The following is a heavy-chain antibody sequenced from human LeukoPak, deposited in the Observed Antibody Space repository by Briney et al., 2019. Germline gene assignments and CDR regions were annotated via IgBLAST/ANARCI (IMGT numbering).Heavy chain of an antibody. CDR1: GYSFTTYG. D-gene: IGHD7-27*01. V-gene: IGHV1-18*01. CDR3: ARGEVITGDRYYFDY. Sequence: EASVKVSCKASGYSFTTYGISWVRQAPGQGLEWMGWISSYNGNTNYAQKLQGRVTMTTDTSTTTAYMELRSLRSDDTAVYYCARGEVITGDRYYFDYWGQGALVTVSS. J-gene: IGHJ4*02. CDR2: ISSYNGNT.